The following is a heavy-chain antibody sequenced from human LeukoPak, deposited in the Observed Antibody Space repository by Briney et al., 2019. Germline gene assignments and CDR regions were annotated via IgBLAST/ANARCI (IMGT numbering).Heavy chain of an antibody. V-gene: IGHV1-2*02. CDR2: INPKSGGA. J-gene: IGHJ6*02. CDR1: GYTFTGYY. Sequence: ASVTVSFKASGYTFTGYYIHWVRQAPGQGLEWMGWINPKSGGANYAQKFQGRVTMTRDTSISTAYMELSRLRSVDTAVYYCASPKSVYSSSWQNPSYGMDVWGQGTTVTVSS. D-gene: IGHD6-13*01. CDR3: ASPKSVYSSSWQNPSYGMDV.